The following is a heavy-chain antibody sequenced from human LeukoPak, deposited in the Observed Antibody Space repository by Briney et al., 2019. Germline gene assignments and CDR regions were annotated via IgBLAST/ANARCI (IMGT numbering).Heavy chain of an antibody. CDR3: ARVGGGYVDY. Sequence: PSETLSLTCTVSGGSISSYYWSWIRQPPGKGLEWIGSIYYSGSTYYNPSLKSRVTISVDTSKNQFSLKLRSVTAADTAVYYCARVGGGYVDYWGQGTLVTVSS. CDR1: GGSISSYY. J-gene: IGHJ4*02. D-gene: IGHD4-23*01. CDR2: IYYSGST. V-gene: IGHV4-59*12.